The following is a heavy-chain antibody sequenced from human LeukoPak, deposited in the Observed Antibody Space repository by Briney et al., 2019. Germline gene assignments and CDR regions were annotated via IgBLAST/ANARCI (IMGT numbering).Heavy chain of an antibody. J-gene: IGHJ4*02. D-gene: IGHD6-13*01. V-gene: IGHV1-18*01. CDR2: ISAYNGNT. CDR3: ARPSKAGGSSWPPFDY. CDR1: GYTFTSYG. Sequence: ASVKVSCKASGYTFTSYGISWVRQAPGQGLEWMGWISAYNGNTNYAQKLQGRVTMTTDTSTSTAYMELRSLRSDDTAVYYCARPSKAGGSSWPPFDYWGQGTLVTVSS.